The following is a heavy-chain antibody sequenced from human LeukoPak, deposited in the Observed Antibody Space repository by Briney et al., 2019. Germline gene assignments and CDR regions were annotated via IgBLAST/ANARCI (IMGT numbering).Heavy chain of an antibody. J-gene: IGHJ4*02. CDR1: GFTVSSHY. CDR2: IYSGSTT. D-gene: IGHD2-15*01. V-gene: IGHV3-66*02. Sequence: GGSLRLSCAASGFTVSSHYMSWVRQAPGKGLEWVSVIYSGSTTYYADSVKGRFTISRDNSKNTLYLQMHSLRAEDTAAYYCARDCSGGSCFFDYWGQGTLVTVSS. CDR3: ARDCSGGSCFFDY.